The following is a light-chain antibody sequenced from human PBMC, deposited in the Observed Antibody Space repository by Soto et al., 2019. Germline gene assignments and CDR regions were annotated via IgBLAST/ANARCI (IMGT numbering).Light chain of an antibody. V-gene: IGLV2-14*01. CDR1: SSDVGGYNY. CDR3: SSYTTASRV. CDR2: EVS. J-gene: IGLJ1*01. Sequence: QSALTQPASVSGSPGQSITISCTVTSSDVGGYNYVSWYQQHTGKAPKLMIYEVSNRPSGVSNRFSGSKSGNTASLTISGLQAEDEADYYCSSYTTASRVFGTGTKLTVL.